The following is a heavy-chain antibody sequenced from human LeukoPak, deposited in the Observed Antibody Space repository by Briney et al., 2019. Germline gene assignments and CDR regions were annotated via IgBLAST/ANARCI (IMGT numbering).Heavy chain of an antibody. CDR1: YGALSGYY. J-gene: IGHJ5*02. CDR2: IHHSGGS. D-gene: IGHD3-10*01. Sequence: SETLSLTRGVEYGALSGYYWTWIRQPPGKGLEWIGEIHHSGGSNYNASLKSRVTISLDTSKNQFSLKLTSMTAADTATYFCARGGGLRRSWLDLWGQGTLVTVSS. CDR3: ARGGGLRRSWLDL. V-gene: IGHV4-34*01.